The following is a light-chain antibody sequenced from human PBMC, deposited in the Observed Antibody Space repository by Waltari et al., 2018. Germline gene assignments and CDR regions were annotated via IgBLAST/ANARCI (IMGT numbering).Light chain of an antibody. CDR2: DDT. CDR3: ATWDSSLDAGV. J-gene: IGLJ3*02. CDR1: SSDIGSHY. Sequence: QSVLTQPPSVSAAPGQKVTISCSGSSSDIGSHYVSWYQQVPGTAPKLLIYDDTNGPSGIPDRFSGSNSGTSATLGITGLQTGDEVVYYFATWDSSLDAGVFGGGTKLTVL. V-gene: IGLV1-51*01.